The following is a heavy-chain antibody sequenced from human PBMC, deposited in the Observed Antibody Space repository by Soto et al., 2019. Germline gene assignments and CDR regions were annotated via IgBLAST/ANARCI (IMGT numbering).Heavy chain of an antibody. CDR3: ATQMMSSGYYYFDY. CDR1: GGTFSSYA. CDR2: IIPISGTA. Sequence: SVKVSCKASGGTFSSYAISWVRQAPGQGLEWMGGIIPISGTANYAQKFQGRVTITADESTSTAYMELSSLRSEDTAVYYCATQMMSSGYYYFDYWGQGTLVTVSS. V-gene: IGHV1-69*13. J-gene: IGHJ4*02. D-gene: IGHD3-22*01.